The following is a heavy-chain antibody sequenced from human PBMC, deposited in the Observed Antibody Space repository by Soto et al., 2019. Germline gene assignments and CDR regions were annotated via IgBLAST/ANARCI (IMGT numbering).Heavy chain of an antibody. CDR1: GFTFSSYW. CDR3: AAVITIWVLDI. J-gene: IGHJ3*02. Sequence: EVQLVESGGSLVQPGGSLRLSCAASGFTFSSYWMSWVRQAPWKGLEWVAKIKQDESEIYYADSVKGRFTISRDNAKNSLYLLMNSLRVDDTAVYYCAAVITIWVLDIWGQGTMVTVSS. D-gene: IGHD3-3*01. CDR2: IKQDESEI. V-gene: IGHV3-7*01.